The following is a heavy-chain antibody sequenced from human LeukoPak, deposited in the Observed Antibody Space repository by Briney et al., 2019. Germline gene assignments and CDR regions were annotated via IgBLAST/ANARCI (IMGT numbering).Heavy chain of an antibody. CDR2: INSDESSR. Sequence: GGSLRLSCEASGFTFSRFWMHWIRQAPGKGLEWVLRINSDESSRTYADSVQGRFTISRDNGRNTMYLQMNRLTAEDTAIYYCAKDGGTGWYYFDLWGQGTLVTVSS. CDR3: AKDGGTGWYYFDL. CDR1: GFTFSRFW. V-gene: IGHV3-74*01. J-gene: IGHJ4*02. D-gene: IGHD6-19*01.